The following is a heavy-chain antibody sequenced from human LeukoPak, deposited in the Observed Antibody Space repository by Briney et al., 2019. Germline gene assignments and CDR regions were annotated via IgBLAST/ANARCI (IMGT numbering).Heavy chain of an antibody. J-gene: IGHJ6*02. Sequence: GGSLRLSCTASGFTFSSYWMTWVRQAPGKGLEWVANIKQDGSEKYYADSVQGRITISRDNAKNSLYLQMNSLRAEDTAVYYCAKDWSIAAPGGDYYYGMDVWGQGTTVTVSS. CDR1: GFTFSSYW. CDR3: AKDWSIAAPGGDYYYGMDV. CDR2: IKQDGSEK. D-gene: IGHD6-6*01. V-gene: IGHV3-7*03.